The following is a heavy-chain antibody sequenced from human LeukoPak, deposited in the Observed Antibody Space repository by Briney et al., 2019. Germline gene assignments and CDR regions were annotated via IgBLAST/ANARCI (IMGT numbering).Heavy chain of an antibody. CDR2: INHSGST. D-gene: IGHD3-22*01. V-gene: IGHV4-34*01. J-gene: IGHJ4*02. CDR3: ARDGSGYYQYYFDY. Sequence: PSETLSLTCAGYGGSFSGYYWSWIRQPPGKGLEWIGEINHSGSTNYNPSLKSRVTISVDTSKNQFSLKLSSVTAADTAVYYCARDGSGYYQYYFDYWGQGTLVTVSS. CDR1: GGSFSGYY.